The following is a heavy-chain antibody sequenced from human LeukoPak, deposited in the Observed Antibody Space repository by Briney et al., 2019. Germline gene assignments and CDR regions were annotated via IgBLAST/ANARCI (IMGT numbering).Heavy chain of an antibody. D-gene: IGHD4-11*01. Sequence: SETLSLICAVSGGSFSGSYWSWVRQPPGKGLEWIGEINQSGTTNYNPSLNSRVTISVDTSENQFSLNLNSVTAADTAVYYCARQKPSTFRQYGRGRPFDYWGQGTLVTVSS. CDR3: ARQKPSTFRQYGRGRPFDY. J-gene: IGHJ4*02. V-gene: IGHV4-34*01. CDR2: INQSGTT. CDR1: GGSFSGSY.